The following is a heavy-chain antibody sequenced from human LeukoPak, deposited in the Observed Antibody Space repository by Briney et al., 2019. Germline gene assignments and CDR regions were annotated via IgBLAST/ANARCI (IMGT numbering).Heavy chain of an antibody. V-gene: IGHV1-18*01. CDR2: ISAYNGNT. Sequence: ASVKVSFKASRYTFTSYGISWVRQAPGQGLEWMGWISAYNGNTNYAQKLQGRVTMTTDTSTSPAYMELRSLRSDDTAVYYCARSDGPTLAYCGGDCEHWVWFDPWGQGTLVTVSS. J-gene: IGHJ5*02. CDR3: ARSDGPTLAYCGGDCEHWVWFDP. D-gene: IGHD2-21*02. CDR1: RYTFTSYG.